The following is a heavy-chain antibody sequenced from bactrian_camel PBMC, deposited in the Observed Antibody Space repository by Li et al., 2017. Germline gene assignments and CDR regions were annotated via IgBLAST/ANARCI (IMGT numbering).Heavy chain of an antibody. CDR3: AAEAGRMRGRACNLLNGPDFSH. Sequence: VQLVESGGGLVQPGGSLRLSCAGSGFTFSSYYMSWVRQAPGKGLEWVSSIYSDSSNTYYSDSVKGRFTVSQDRAKNTVYLQMNALKPEDSAMYYCAAEAGRMRGRACNLLNGPDFSHWGQGTQVTVS. CDR1: GFTFSSYY. V-gene: IGHV3-2*01. J-gene: IGHJ6*01. D-gene: IGHD1*01. CDR2: IYSDSSNT.